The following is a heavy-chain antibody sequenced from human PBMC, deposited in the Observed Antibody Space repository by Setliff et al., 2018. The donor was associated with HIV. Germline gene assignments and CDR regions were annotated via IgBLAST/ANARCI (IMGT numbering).Heavy chain of an antibody. D-gene: IGHD6-13*01. V-gene: IGHV3-20*04. CDR1: GFTFDDYG. Sequence: PGGSLRLSCAASGFTFDDYGMSWVRQTPRKGLEWVSGINWNGGSTGYADSVKGRFTISRDNGYSSLYLQMNGLRGEDTALYYCARGSKAAAGPPDFWGQGTLVTVSS. J-gene: IGHJ4*02. CDR2: INWNGGST. CDR3: ARGSKAAAGPPDF.